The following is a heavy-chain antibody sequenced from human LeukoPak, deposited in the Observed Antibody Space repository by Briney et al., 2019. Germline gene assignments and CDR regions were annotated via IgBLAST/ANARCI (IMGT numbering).Heavy chain of an antibody. CDR2: INPSGGST. Sequence: ASVKVSCKASGYTFTSYYMHWVRQAPGQGLEWMGIINPSGGSTSYAQKFQGRVTMTEDTSTDTAYMELSSLRSEDTAVYYCATFSGSYYDDDYRGQGTLVTVSS. D-gene: IGHD1-26*01. V-gene: IGHV1-46*01. J-gene: IGHJ4*02. CDR3: ATFSGSYYDDDY. CDR1: GYTFTSYY.